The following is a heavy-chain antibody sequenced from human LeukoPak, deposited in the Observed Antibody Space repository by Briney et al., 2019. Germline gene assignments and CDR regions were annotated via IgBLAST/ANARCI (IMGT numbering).Heavy chain of an antibody. CDR1: GGSFSGYY. Sequence: SATLSLTCAVYGGSFSGYYWSWIRQPPGKGLEWIGEINHSGSTNYNPSLKSRVTISVDTSKNQFSLKLSSVTAADTAVYYCASTHYDFWSGYPGSWFDPWGQGTLVTVSS. CDR3: ASTHYDFWSGYPGSWFDP. CDR2: INHSGST. D-gene: IGHD3-3*01. J-gene: IGHJ5*02. V-gene: IGHV4-34*01.